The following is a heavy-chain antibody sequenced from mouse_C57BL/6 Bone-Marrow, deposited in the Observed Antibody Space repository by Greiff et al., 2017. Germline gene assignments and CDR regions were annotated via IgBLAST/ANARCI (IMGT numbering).Heavy chain of an antibody. CDR3: TVYDYGQGDY. V-gene: IGHV14-4*01. CDR2: IDPENGDT. Sequence: DVQLQESGAELVRPGASVKLSCTASGFNIKDDYMHWVKQRPEQGLEWIGWIDPENGDTEYASKFQGKATITADTSSNTAYLQLSSLTSEDTAVYYCTVYDYGQGDYWGQGTSVTVSS. D-gene: IGHD2-4*01. J-gene: IGHJ4*01. CDR1: GFNIKDDY.